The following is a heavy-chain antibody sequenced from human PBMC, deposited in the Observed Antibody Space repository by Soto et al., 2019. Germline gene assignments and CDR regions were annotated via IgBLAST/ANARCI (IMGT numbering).Heavy chain of an antibody. Sequence: SETLSLTCTVSGDSISGGASFWSWIRQPPGKGLEWTANVYYSGSSYYNPSLKSRLTISVDTTKNQFSLQLKSMTAADTAVYYCAKLSCTSSTCYFPGWFDPWGQGTLVTVSS. D-gene: IGHD2-2*01. CDR3: AKLSCTSSTCYFPGWFDP. J-gene: IGHJ5*02. CDR2: VYYSGSS. CDR1: GDSISGGASF. V-gene: IGHV4-31*03.